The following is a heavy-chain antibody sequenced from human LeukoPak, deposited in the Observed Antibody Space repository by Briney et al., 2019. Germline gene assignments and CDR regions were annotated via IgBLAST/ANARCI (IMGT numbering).Heavy chain of an antibody. Sequence: PGGSLRLSCAASGFTFSSYSMNWVRQAPGKGLEWVSSISSSSSYIYYADSVKGRFTISRGNAKNSLYLQMNSLRAEDTAVYYCARDFPIGGSSGYPDYWGQGTLVTVSS. J-gene: IGHJ4*02. D-gene: IGHD3-22*01. CDR1: GFTFSSYS. CDR3: ARDFPIGGSSGYPDY. CDR2: ISSSSSYI. V-gene: IGHV3-21*01.